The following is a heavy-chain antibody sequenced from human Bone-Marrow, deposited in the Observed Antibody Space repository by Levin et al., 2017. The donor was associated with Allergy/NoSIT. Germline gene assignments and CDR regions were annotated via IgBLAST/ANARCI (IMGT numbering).Heavy chain of an antibody. V-gene: IGHV1-2*02. CDR1: GYTFSDYY. CDR2: INPNSGDT. CDR3: ARKRDRPDPLELLGN. J-gene: IGHJ4*02. D-gene: IGHD1-26*01. Sequence: ASVKVSCKASGYTFSDYYMYWVRQAPGQGLEWMGWINPNSGDTDYEQKCQGRVTMIRDTSINTAYMELSSLESGDTAVFDCARKRDRPDPLELLGNWGQATLVAVAS.